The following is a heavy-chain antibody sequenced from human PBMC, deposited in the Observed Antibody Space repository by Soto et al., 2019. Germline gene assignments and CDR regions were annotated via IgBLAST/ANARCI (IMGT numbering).Heavy chain of an antibody. CDR2: ISWNSGSI. J-gene: IGHJ6*02. CDR3: AKDINPWSSSSPGMDV. D-gene: IGHD6-6*01. V-gene: IGHV3-9*01. Sequence: PGGSLRLSCAASGFTFDDYAMHWVRQAPGKGLEWVSGISWNSGSIGYADSVKGRFTISRDNAKNSLYLQMNSLRAEDTALYSCAKDINPWSSSSPGMDVWGQGTTVTVSS. CDR1: GFTFDDYA.